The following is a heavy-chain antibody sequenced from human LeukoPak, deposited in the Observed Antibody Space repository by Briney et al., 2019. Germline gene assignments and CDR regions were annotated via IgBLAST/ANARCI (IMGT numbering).Heavy chain of an antibody. CDR1: GFTFSSYW. CDR3: ARESGRGSYEGNYFDY. V-gene: IGHV3-7*01. Sequence: AGGSLRLSCAASGFTFSSYWMSWVRQAPGKGLEWVANIKQDGSEKYYVDSVKGRFTISRDNAKNSLYLQMNSLRAEDTAVYYCARESGRGSYEGNYFDYWGQGTLVTVSS. D-gene: IGHD1-26*01. J-gene: IGHJ4*02. CDR2: IKQDGSEK.